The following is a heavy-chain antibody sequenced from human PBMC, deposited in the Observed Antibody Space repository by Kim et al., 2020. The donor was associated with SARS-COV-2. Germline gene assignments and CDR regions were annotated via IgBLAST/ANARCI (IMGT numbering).Heavy chain of an antibody. Sequence: GGSLRLSCAASGFTFSSYSMNWVRQAPGKGLEWVSYISSSSSTIYYADSVKGRFTISRDNAKNSLYLQMNSLRAEDTAVYYCARGDIAVAGTDAFDIWGQGTMVTVSS. CDR1: GFTFSSYS. CDR3: ARGDIAVAGTDAFDI. D-gene: IGHD6-19*01. J-gene: IGHJ3*02. V-gene: IGHV3-48*01. CDR2: ISSSSSTI.